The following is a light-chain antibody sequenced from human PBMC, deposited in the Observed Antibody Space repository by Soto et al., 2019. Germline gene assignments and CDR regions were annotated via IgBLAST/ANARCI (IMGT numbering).Light chain of an antibody. Sequence: QSVLTQPPSVSGAPGQRVTISCTGSSSNIGAGYDVLWYQQLPGTAPKLLIYGNSIRPSGVPDRFSGSKSGTSASLAITGLQAEDEADYYCQSYDSSLSGYVFGTGTKLTVL. CDR2: GNS. CDR1: SSNIGAGYD. CDR3: QSYDSSLSGYV. V-gene: IGLV1-40*01. J-gene: IGLJ1*01.